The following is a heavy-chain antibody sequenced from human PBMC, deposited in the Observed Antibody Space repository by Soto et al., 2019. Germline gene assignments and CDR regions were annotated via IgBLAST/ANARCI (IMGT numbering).Heavy chain of an antibody. Sequence: QVHLVQSGAEVKKPGASVKVSCKCSGYTFTSYGITWVRQAPGQGLEWMGWISAHNGNTNYAQKLQGRVTVTRDTSTSTASMELRSLRSDDTAVYYCAGGRYGDYWGQGALVTGSS. J-gene: IGHJ4*02. CDR2: ISAHNGNT. V-gene: IGHV1-18*01. CDR1: GYTFTSYG. CDR3: AGGRYGDY. D-gene: IGHD1-1*01.